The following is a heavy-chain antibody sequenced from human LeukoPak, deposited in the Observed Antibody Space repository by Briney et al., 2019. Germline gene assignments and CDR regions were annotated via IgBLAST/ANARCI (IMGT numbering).Heavy chain of an antibody. V-gene: IGHV4-38-2*02. J-gene: IGHJ5*02. D-gene: IGHD3-10*01. CDR3: ARRGSGSYYARGFDP. CDR2: INHSGST. Sequence: SETLSLTCTVSGYPISSGYYWGWIRQPPGKGLEWIGEINHSGSTNYNPSLKSRVTISVDTSKNQFSLKLSSVTAADTAVYYCARRGSGSYYARGFDPWGQGTLVTVSS. CDR1: GYPISSGYY.